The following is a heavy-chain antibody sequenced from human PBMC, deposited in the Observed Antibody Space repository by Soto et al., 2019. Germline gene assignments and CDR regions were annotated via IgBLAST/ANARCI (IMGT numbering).Heavy chain of an antibody. CDR2: MNPDGSEQ. D-gene: IGHD1-26*01. V-gene: IGHV3-7*04. Sequence: EVHLVESGGGLVQPGGSLRLSCAASGFTFTDYWMTWVRQAPGKGLEGVANMNPDGSEQYYLDSVKGRFTISRDNAKNSLYLQMNSLRGEDTAVYYCTRDFNHDSGPWGQGTQVIVSS. J-gene: IGHJ5*02. CDR1: GFTFTDYW. CDR3: TRDFNHDSGP.